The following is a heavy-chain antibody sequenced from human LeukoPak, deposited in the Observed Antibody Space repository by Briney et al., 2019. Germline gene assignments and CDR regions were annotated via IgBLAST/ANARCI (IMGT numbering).Heavy chain of an antibody. D-gene: IGHD3-3*01. CDR2: INPNNGDT. V-gene: IGHV1-2*02. CDR1: GHTFTGYY. CDR3: ARDFDFWSAYSSFDY. J-gene: IGHJ4*02. Sequence: ASVKVSCKASGHTFTGYYIHWVRQVPGQGLEWMGWINPNNGDTTHAQKFQGRVTMTRDTSISTAYMELSRLTSDDTAMYFCARDFDFWSAYSSFDYWGQGTLVTVSS.